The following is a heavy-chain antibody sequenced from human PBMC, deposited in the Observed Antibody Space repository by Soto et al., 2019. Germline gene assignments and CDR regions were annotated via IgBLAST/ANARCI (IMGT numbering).Heavy chain of an antibody. J-gene: IGHJ4*02. D-gene: IGHD6-19*01. V-gene: IGHV3-48*01. Sequence: EVQLVESGGGLVQPGGSLRLSCAASGFTISTYSMNWVRQAPGKGLEWISYISSSSSTIYYADSVKGRFTISRDNAKYSLYLQRNILRAEDTAVYYCAKYSCGWMDYWGQGTLVTVSS. CDR1: GFTISTYS. CDR3: AKYSCGWMDY. CDR2: ISSSSSTI.